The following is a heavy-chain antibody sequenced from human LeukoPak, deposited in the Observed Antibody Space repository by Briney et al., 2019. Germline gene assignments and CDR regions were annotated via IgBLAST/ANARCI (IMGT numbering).Heavy chain of an antibody. V-gene: IGHV3-30*03. CDR3: ASNPATGYCSSTSCPATNWFDP. CDR2: ISYDGSNK. Sequence: GSLRLSCAASGFTFSSYGMHWVRQAPGKGLEWVAVISYDGSNKYYADSVKGRFTISRDNSKNTLYLQMNSLRAEDTAVYYCASNPATGYCSSTSCPATNWFDPWGQGTLVTVSS. J-gene: IGHJ5*02. CDR1: GFTFSSYG. D-gene: IGHD2-2*01.